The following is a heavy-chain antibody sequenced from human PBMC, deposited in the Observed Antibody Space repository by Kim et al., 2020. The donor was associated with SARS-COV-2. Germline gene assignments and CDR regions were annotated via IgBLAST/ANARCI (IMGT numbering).Heavy chain of an antibody. CDR2: ISAYNGNT. CDR3: ARVSIASFGVVNWFDP. V-gene: IGHV1-18*01. J-gene: IGHJ5*02. Sequence: ASVKVSCKASGYTFTSFCIRWVRQAPGQGLEWMGWISAYNGNTNYAQKLQGRVTMTTDTSTSTAYMELRSLRSDDTAVYYCARVSIASFGVVNWFDPWGQGTLVTVAS. D-gene: IGHD3-3*01. CDR1: GYTFTSFC.